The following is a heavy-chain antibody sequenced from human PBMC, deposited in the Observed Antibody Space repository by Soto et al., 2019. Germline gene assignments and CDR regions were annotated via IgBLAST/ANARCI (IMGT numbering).Heavy chain of an antibody. CDR1: GYTFTSYD. J-gene: IGHJ4*02. V-gene: IGHV1-8*01. D-gene: IGHD1-1*01. Sequence: ASVKVSCKASGYTFTSYDIYWVRQATGQGLEWMGWMNPNTGNSGYAQKFQGRVTMTSDTSVSTAHMELSSLRSEDTAVYYCARRAETNGWNGFGADKYYFDFWGQGTLVTVSS. CDR3: ARRAETNGWNGFGADKYYFDF. CDR2: MNPNTGNS.